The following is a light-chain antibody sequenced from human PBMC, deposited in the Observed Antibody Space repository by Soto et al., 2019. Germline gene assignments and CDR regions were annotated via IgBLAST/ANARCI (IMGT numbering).Light chain of an antibody. J-gene: IGLJ1*01. CDR3: CSYAGSFVFV. Sequence: QSALTQPRSVSGSPGQSVTLSCTGTSSDIGNYNYVSWYQQYPGKAPKLIIYDVSKRPSGIPDRFFGSKFGNTASLTISGLQAEDESDYYCCSYAGSFVFVFXTGTNVTVL. V-gene: IGLV2-11*01. CDR2: DVS. CDR1: SSDIGNYNY.